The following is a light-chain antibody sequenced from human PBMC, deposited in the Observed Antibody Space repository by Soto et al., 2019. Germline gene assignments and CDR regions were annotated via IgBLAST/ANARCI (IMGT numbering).Light chain of an antibody. Sequence: DIQMTQSPSTLSASVGDRVTITCRASQSISTWLAWYQQKPGKAPKLLIYKASSLESGVPSRFSGSGSGTEFTLTISSLQPDDFGTYYCQQYNSYWTFDQGTKVEIK. CDR2: KAS. V-gene: IGKV1-5*03. J-gene: IGKJ1*01. CDR1: QSISTW. CDR3: QQYNSYWT.